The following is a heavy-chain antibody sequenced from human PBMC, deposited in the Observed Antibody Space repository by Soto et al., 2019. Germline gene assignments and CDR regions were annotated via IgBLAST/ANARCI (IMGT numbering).Heavy chain of an antibody. Sequence: HVQWVQSGGEVKKTGASVKVSCKASGYTFTIYGINWVRQAPGQGLEWMGWISPDNGKTNYAQKLQGRVTMTTDTSTSTAYMELRSLRSDGTAVYYCASALGYSGYAGMDVWGQGTTVTVSS. CDR3: ASALGYSGYAGMDV. V-gene: IGHV1-18*01. D-gene: IGHD5-12*01. CDR2: ISPDNGKT. J-gene: IGHJ6*02. CDR1: GYTFTIYG.